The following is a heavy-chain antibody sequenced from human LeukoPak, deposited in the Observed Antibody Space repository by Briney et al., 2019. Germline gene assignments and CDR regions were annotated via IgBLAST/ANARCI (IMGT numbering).Heavy chain of an antibody. CDR1: GFTFSDYY. Sequence: TPGGSLRLSRAASGFTFSDYYMSWIRQAPGKGLEWVSYISSSSSYTNYADSVKGRFTISRDNAKNSLYLQMNSLRAEDTAVYYCARTGGYCSGGSCYPNWFDPWGQGTLVTVSS. V-gene: IGHV3-11*06. CDR2: ISSSSSYT. J-gene: IGHJ5*02. D-gene: IGHD2-15*01. CDR3: ARTGGYCSGGSCYPNWFDP.